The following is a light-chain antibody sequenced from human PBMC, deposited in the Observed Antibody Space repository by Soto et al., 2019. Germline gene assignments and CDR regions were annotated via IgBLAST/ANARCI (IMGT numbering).Light chain of an antibody. J-gene: IGKJ1*01. V-gene: IGKV3-20*01. CDR1: QTVSSNY. Sequence: ENVLTQSPGTLSVSPGERATLSCRAGQTVSSNYLAWYRQKPGQAPRLLIYGASSRATGIPDRFSGSGSGTDFTLTISRLEPEDFAMYYCQQYGSSPPTFGQGTQVEIK. CDR2: GAS. CDR3: QQYGSSPPT.